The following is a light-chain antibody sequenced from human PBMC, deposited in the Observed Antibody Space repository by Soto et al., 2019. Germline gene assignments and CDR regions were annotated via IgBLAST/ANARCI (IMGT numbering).Light chain of an antibody. J-gene: IGKJ3*01. CDR1: QSVTTY. V-gene: IGKV3-11*01. Sequence: EITLTQSPATLSVSPGERASLSCRASQSVTTYLAWYQQKPGQPPRLLIYDASTSAPGIPARFSGSGSGTDFTLTISSLEPEDFGVYYCQQRSNWPPIITFGPGTKVDL. CDR2: DAS. CDR3: QQRSNWPPIIT.